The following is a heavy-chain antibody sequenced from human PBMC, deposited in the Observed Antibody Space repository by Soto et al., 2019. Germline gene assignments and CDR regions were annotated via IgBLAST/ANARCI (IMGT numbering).Heavy chain of an antibody. V-gene: IGHV3-23*01. J-gene: IGHJ4*02. CDR3: AKSPRIQLWPPQFDF. CDR1: GFTFSSYA. Sequence: PGGSLRLSCAASGFTFSSYAMSWVRQAPGRGLEWVSAISGSGGSTYYADSVKGRFTISRDNSKNTLYLQVNSLRAEGTAVYYCAKSPRIQLWPPQFDFWRQGTLVTVSS. D-gene: IGHD5-18*01. CDR2: ISGSGGST.